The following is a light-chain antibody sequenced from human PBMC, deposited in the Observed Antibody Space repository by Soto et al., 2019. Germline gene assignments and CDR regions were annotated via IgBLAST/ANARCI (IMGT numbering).Light chain of an antibody. Sequence: IPPLSWRARQSVDRNLAWYQQKPAKAPXLXXXRASTRATGIPDRFSGSGSGTEFTLTIRRPKSEDLDVYSSQHGREVLPITVCHGTRLEI. CDR1: QSVDRN. V-gene: IGKV3D-15*01. CDR3: QHGREVLPIT. J-gene: IGKJ5*01. CDR2: RAS.